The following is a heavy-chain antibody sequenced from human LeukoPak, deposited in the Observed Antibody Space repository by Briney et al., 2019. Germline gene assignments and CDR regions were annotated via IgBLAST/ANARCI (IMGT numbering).Heavy chain of an antibody. J-gene: IGHJ4*02. CDR3: ARVRGYRDGYNHPFDY. Sequence: PSETLSLTCTVSGGAISSYYWSWIRQPPGKGLEWIGYIYYSGSTNYIPSLKSRVTISVDTSKNQFSLELSSVTAADTAVYYCARVRGYRDGYNHPFDYWGQGTLVTVSS. CDR2: IYYSGST. V-gene: IGHV4-59*01. D-gene: IGHD5-24*01. CDR1: GGAISSYY.